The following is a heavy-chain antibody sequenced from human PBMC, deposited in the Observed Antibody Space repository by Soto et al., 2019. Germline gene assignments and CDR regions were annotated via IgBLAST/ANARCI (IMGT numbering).Heavy chain of an antibody. D-gene: IGHD1-26*01. Sequence: GGSLRLSCAASGFTFSSYGMHWVRQAPGKGLEWVAVIWYDGSNKYYADSVKGRFTISRDNSKNTLFLQMNSLRAEDTAVYYCVRGRGSYDAEFDYWGQGTLVTVSS. V-gene: IGHV3-33*08. CDR1: GFTFSSYG. CDR2: IWYDGSNK. CDR3: VRGRGSYDAEFDY. J-gene: IGHJ4*02.